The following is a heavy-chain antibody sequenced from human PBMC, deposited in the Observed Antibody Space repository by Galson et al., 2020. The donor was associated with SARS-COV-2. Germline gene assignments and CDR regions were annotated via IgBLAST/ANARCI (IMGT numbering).Heavy chain of an antibody. Sequence: SETLSLTCTVSNGSITNYYWSWIRQPPGKPLEWIGYISYRGSTNYNPSLKSRVTISLDTPNNQFSLTLSSVTAADTAFYYCVRGRGSTGFDPWGQGTLLTVSS. V-gene: IGHV4-59*01. D-gene: IGHD1-1*01. J-gene: IGHJ5*02. CDR3: VRGRGSTGFDP. CDR2: ISYRGST. CDR1: NGSITNYY.